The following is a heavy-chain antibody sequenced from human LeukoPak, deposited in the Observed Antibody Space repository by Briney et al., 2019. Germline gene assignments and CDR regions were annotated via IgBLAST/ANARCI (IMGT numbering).Heavy chain of an antibody. J-gene: IGHJ4*02. CDR2: ISDDGSRQ. Sequence: GGSLRLSCAATGFTCNNYAIHWGRQAPGKGLEWVAFISDDGSRQHYADSVKGRFTISRDNSKNTLNLQMNSLRAEDRDVYYCVKDRTGTYTLDYWGQGTLVTVSS. V-gene: IGHV3-30-3*01. CDR1: GFTCNNYA. D-gene: IGHD3-10*01. CDR3: VKDRTGTYTLDY.